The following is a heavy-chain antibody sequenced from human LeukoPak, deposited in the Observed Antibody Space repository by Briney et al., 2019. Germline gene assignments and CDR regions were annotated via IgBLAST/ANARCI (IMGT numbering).Heavy chain of an antibody. V-gene: IGHV1-18*01. CDR1: GYTFTSYG. CDR3: ARFGTPFLEWLPVGYYFDY. CDR2: ISAYNGNT. Sequence: ASVKVSCKASGYTFTSYGISWVRQAPGQGLERMGWISAYNGNTNYAQKLQGRVTMTTDTSTSTAYMELRSLRSDDTAVYYCARFGTPFLEWLPVGYYFDYWGQGTLVTVSS. D-gene: IGHD3-3*01. J-gene: IGHJ4*02.